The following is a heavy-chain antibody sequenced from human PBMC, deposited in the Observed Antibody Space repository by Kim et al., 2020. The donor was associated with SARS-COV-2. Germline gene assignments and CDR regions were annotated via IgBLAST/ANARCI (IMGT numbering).Heavy chain of an antibody. Sequence: ASVKVSCKVSGYTLTELSMHWVRQAPGKGLEWMGGFDPEVGETIYAQKFQGRVTMTEDTSTDTAYMELSSLRSEDTAVYYCATDGPIAEAGNFDYCGQGTLVTVSS. CDR3: ATDGPIAEAGNFDY. CDR1: GYTLTELS. J-gene: IGHJ4*02. V-gene: IGHV1-24*01. CDR2: FDPEVGET. D-gene: IGHD6-13*01.